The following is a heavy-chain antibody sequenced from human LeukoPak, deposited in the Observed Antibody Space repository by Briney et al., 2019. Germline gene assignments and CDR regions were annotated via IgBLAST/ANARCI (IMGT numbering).Heavy chain of an antibody. J-gene: IGHJ4*02. Sequence: PGGSLRLSCAASGFTFSSYSMHWVRQAPGEGLVWVSRINSDGSRTSYADSVKGRFTISRDNAKNTLYLQMNSLRAEDTAVYFCVRQRYCSNGVCYPPEYWGQGTPVTVSS. V-gene: IGHV3-74*01. CDR2: INSDGSRT. CDR3: VRQRYCSNGVCYPPEY. D-gene: IGHD2-8*01. CDR1: GFTFSSYS.